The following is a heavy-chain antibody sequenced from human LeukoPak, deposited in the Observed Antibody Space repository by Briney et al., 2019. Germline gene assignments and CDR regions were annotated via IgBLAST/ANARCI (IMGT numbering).Heavy chain of an antibody. D-gene: IGHD6-19*01. CDR1: GGSISSGSYY. J-gene: IGHJ5*02. CDR3: ARGPPGRGRQWLNDNWFDP. Sequence: SQTLSLTCTVSGGSISSGSYYWSWIRQPAGKGLEWIGRIYTSGSTNYNPSPKSRVTISVDTSKNQLSLKLSSVTAADTAVYYCARGPPGRGRQWLNDNWFDPWGQGTLVTVSS. CDR2: IYTSGST. V-gene: IGHV4-61*02.